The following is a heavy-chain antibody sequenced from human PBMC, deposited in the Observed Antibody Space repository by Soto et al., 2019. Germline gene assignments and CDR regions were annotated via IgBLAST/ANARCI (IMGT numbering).Heavy chain of an antibody. CDR2: IYSGGST. J-gene: IGHJ6*02. V-gene: IGHV3-66*01. CDR3: ARCSSDYYYGMDV. CDR1: GFTVSSNY. Sequence: GGSLRLSCAASGFTVSSNYMSWVRQAPGKGLEWVSVIYSGGSTYYADSVKGRFTISRDNSKNTLYLQMNSLRADDTAVYYCARCSSDYYYGMDVWGQGTTVTVSS. D-gene: IGHD6-6*01.